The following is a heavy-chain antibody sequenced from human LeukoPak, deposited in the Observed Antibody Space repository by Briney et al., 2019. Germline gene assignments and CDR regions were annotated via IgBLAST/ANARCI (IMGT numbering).Heavy chain of an antibody. CDR2: MFHSGSA. D-gene: IGHD3-16*01. CDR1: GYSISRGYY. Sequence: PSETLSLTCAVSGYSISRGYYWGWIRQSPGKGLEWIGGMFHSGSAYYNPSLKSRVTISLDTSKNQFSLKLTSVTAADTAVYYCSRSYWGLGAFDIWGQGTMVTVSS. J-gene: IGHJ3*02. V-gene: IGHV4-38-2*01. CDR3: SRSYWGLGAFDI.